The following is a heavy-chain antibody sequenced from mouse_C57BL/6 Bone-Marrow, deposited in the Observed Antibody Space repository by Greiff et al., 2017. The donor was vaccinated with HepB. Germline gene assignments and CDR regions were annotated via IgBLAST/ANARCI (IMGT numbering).Heavy chain of an antibody. D-gene: IGHD1-1*01. J-gene: IGHJ2*01. CDR1: GFNIKDDY. CDR3: TTYYYGSRILAR. V-gene: IGHV14-4*01. Sequence: EVKLQESGAELVRPGASVKVSCTASGFNIKDDYMHWVKQRPEQGLEWIGWIDPENGDTEYASKFQGKATITADTSSNTAYLQLSSLTSEDTAVYYCTTYYYGSRILARWGQGTTLTVSS. CDR2: IDPENGDT.